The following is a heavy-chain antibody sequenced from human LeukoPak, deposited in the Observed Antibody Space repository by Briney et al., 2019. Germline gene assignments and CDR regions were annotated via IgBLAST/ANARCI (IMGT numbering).Heavy chain of an antibody. Sequence: GGSLRLSCAASGLTFNTYAMSWVRQAPGKGLEWVSAISDSGGSTYCADSVKGRFTISRDNSKNTLYLQMNSLRADDTAVYYCAKLVFDYWGQGTLVTVSS. J-gene: IGHJ4*02. CDR2: ISDSGGST. CDR3: AKLVFDY. V-gene: IGHV3-23*01. CDR1: GLTFNTYA.